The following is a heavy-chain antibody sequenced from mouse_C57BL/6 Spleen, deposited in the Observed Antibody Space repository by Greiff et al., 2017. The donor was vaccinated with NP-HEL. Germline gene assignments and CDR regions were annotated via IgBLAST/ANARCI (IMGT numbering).Heavy chain of an antibody. Sequence: VQLQQSGPELVKPGASVKIPCKASGYTFTDYNMDWVKQSHGKSLEWIGDINPNNGGTIYNQKFKGKATLTVDKSSSTAYMELRSLTSEDTAVYYCARKGNYAVFAYWGQGTLVTVSA. CDR3: ARKGNYAVFAY. J-gene: IGHJ3*01. D-gene: IGHD2-4*01. CDR2: INPNNGGT. CDR1: GYTFTDYN. V-gene: IGHV1-18*01.